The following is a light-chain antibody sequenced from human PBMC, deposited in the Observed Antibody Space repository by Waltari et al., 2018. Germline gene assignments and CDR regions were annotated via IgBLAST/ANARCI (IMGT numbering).Light chain of an antibody. V-gene: IGKV3-11*01. CDR1: QSVSSS. CDR2: DAS. CDR3: QQRSNWPLT. J-gene: IGKJ4*01. Sequence: EIVLTQSPATLSLSPGGRATLSCRASQSVSSSLAWYQQKPGQAPRLLIFDASNRASGIPARFSGSGSGTDFTLTISSLEPEDFAVYVCQQRSNWPLTFGGGTKVEIK.